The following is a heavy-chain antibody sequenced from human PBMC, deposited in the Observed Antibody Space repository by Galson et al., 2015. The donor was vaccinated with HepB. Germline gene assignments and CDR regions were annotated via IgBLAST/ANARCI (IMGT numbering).Heavy chain of an antibody. Sequence: QSGAEVKKPGESLKISCKGSGYSFTSYWIGWVRQMPGKGLEWMGIIYPGDSDTRYSPSFQGQVTISADKSTSTAYLQWSSLKASDTAMYYCARKGTGYFKTRTYNWFDPWGQGTLVTVSS. CDR1: GYSFTSYW. CDR2: IYPGDSDT. CDR3: ARKGTGYFKTRTYNWFDP. J-gene: IGHJ5*02. D-gene: IGHD3/OR15-3a*01. V-gene: IGHV5-51*01.